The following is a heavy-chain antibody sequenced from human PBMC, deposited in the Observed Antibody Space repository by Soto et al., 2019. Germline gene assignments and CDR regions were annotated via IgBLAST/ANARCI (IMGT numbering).Heavy chain of an antibody. CDR2: IYYSGST. V-gene: IGHV4-59*01. Sequence: PSETLSLTCTVSGGSISSYYWSWIRQPPGKGLEWIGYIYYSGSTNYNPSLKSRVTISVDTSKNQFSLKLSSVTAADTAAYYCARRWGGTFDYWGQGTLVTVSS. D-gene: IGHD2-21*01. CDR3: ARRWGGTFDY. J-gene: IGHJ4*02. CDR1: GGSISSYY.